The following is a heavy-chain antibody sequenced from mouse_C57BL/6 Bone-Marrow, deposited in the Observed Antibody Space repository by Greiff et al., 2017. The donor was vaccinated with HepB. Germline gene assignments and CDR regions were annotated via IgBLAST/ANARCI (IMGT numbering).Heavy chain of an antibody. CDR3: ARYDYGPDY. CDR1: GYAFTNYL. CDR2: INPGSGGT. V-gene: IGHV1-54*01. J-gene: IGHJ2*01. Sequence: VQLQQSGAELVRPGTSVKVSCKASGYAFTNYLIEWVKQRPGQGLEWIGVINPGSGGTNYNEKFKGKATLTADKSSSTAYMQLSSLTSEDSAVYFCARYDYGPDYWGQGTTLTVSS. D-gene: IGHD1-1*01.